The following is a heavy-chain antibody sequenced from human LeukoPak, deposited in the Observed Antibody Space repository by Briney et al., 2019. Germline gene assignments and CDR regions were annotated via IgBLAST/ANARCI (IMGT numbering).Heavy chain of an antibody. Sequence: PGGSLRLSCAASGFTFSSFSMQWVRQAPGKGLEWLAVISYGSNKYYADSVKGRFTISRDNSKNTLHLQMNSLRAEDTAVYYCARDRGWPQVGGFDYWGQGTLVTVSS. CDR2: ISYGSNK. J-gene: IGHJ4*02. CDR1: GFTFSSFS. CDR3: ARDRGWPQVGGFDY. V-gene: IGHV3-30*04. D-gene: IGHD5-24*01.